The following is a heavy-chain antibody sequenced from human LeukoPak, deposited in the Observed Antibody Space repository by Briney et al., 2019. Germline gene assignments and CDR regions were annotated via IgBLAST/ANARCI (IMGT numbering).Heavy chain of an antibody. V-gene: IGHV1-2*02. CDR3: VREGEGPLSKDFDY. D-gene: IGHD2/OR15-2a*01. J-gene: IGHJ4*02. CDR1: GFTFTDHY. CDR2: IGPHSTFT. Sequence: RASMKVSCKSSGFTFTDHYIHWVRQGPGQGLEWMGYIGPHSTFTSSPQEFQGRVTMTRDASISTAYMELTRLTSDDTAVYYCVREGEGPLSKDFDYWGQGTLVTVSS.